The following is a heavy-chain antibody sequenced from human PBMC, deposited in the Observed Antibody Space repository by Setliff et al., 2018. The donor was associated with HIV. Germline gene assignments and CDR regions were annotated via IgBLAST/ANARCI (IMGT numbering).Heavy chain of an antibody. Sequence: ASVKVSCKASGYTFTNYGISWVRQAPGQGLEWMGWISAYNGHTNYAQKFQGRVTMTTDTSTSTAYMELRSLRSDDTAVYYCARLGSGWSDSYYYAMDVWGQGTTVTVSS. J-gene: IGHJ6*02. CDR3: ARLGSGWSDSYYYAMDV. D-gene: IGHD6-19*01. CDR2: ISAYNGHT. V-gene: IGHV1-18*01. CDR1: GYTFTNYG.